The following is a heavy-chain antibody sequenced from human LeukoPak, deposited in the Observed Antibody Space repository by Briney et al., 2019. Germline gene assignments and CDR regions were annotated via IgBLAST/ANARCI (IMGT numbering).Heavy chain of an antibody. CDR2: IYNSGST. J-gene: IGHJ4*02. V-gene: IGHV4-39*07. D-gene: IGHD2-21*02. Sequence: SETLSLTCTVSGGSISSSSYYWGWIRQPPGKGLEWFGSIYNSGSTYYNPSLKSRVTISVDTSKNQFSLKLSSVTAADTAVYYGAREGDTVYYFDYWGQGTLVTVSS. CDR3: AREGDTVYYFDY. CDR1: GGSISSSSYY.